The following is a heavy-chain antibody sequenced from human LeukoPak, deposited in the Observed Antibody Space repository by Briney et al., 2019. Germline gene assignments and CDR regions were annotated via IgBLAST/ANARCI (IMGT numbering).Heavy chain of an antibody. CDR1: GFTFSSYW. V-gene: IGHV3-7*04. D-gene: IGHD5-24*01. Sequence: GGSLRLSCAASGFTFSSYWMTWVRQAPGTGLEWVANIKKDGSKKNYVDSVKGRFTISRDNAKNSLYLQMNSLRAEDTAIYYCTRVGYIDEGIDYWGQGALVTVSS. CDR3: TRVGYIDEGIDY. J-gene: IGHJ4*02. CDR2: IKKDGSKK.